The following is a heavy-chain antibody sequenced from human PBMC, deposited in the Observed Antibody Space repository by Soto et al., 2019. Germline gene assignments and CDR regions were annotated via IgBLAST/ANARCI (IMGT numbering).Heavy chain of an antibody. Sequence: PGGSLRLSCAASGFTFSNYAINWVRQSPGKGLEWVSVISGSVGSTYYADSVKGRFTITRDNSKHTLYLQMNSLRAEDTAVYYCAREISYVSGGHLYYGMDVLGQGTAVTVSS. CDR1: GFTFSNYA. V-gene: IGHV3-23*01. D-gene: IGHD3-16*01. CDR3: AREISYVSGGHLYYGMDV. CDR2: ISGSVGST. J-gene: IGHJ6*02.